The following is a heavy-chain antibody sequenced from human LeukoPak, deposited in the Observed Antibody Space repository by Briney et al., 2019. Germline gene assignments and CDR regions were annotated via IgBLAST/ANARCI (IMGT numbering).Heavy chain of an antibody. CDR1: GGSISSYY. Sequence: SETLSLTCTVSGGSISSYYWSWIRQPPGKGLEWIGYIYYSGSTNYNPSLKSRVTISVDTSKNQFSLKLSSVTAEDTAVYYCARGSITMVRGVMTYYYYYMDVRGKGTTATVSS. V-gene: IGHV4-59*01. D-gene: IGHD3-10*01. CDR3: ARGSITMVRGVMTYYYYYMDV. CDR2: IYYSGST. J-gene: IGHJ6*03.